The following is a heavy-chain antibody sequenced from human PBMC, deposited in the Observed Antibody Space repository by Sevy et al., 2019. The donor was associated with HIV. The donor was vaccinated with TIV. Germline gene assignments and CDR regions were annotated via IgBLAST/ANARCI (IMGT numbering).Heavy chain of an antibody. D-gene: IGHD1-7*01. J-gene: IGHJ4*02. Sequence: GGSQRLSCAASGFTFSRFGMHWVRQAPGKGLEWVAFIRYDGGNKYYVDSVKGRFTISRDNSKNTLYLQMDALRAEDTAVYYCAKTGTTQLDYWGQGTLVTVSS. CDR3: AKTGTTQLDY. V-gene: IGHV3-30*02. CDR1: GFTFSRFG. CDR2: IRYDGGNK.